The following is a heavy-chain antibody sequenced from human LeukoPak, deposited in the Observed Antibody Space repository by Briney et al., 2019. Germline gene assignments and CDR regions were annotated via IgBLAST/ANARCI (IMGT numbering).Heavy chain of an antibody. CDR2: SSGSGSNT. V-gene: IGHV3-23*01. CDR3: AKRLSSTSSRGAFDV. D-gene: IGHD3-10*01. Sequence: PGRSLGLPCAASRFTFSTFGMSRVRQAPWKGLECVSASSGSGSNTYYADAVKGRFTFSRDNSKNTLYLQMSSLRAEDTAIYYCAKRLSSTSSRGAFDVWGHGTVVTVSS. CDR1: RFTFSTFG. J-gene: IGHJ3*01.